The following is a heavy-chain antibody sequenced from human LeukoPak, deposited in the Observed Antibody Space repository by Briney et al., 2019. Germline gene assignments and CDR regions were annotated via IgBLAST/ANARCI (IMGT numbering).Heavy chain of an antibody. V-gene: IGHV3-48*03. Sequence: GGSLRLSCAASGFTFSSYEMNWVRQAPGKGLEWVSYISSSGSTIYYADSVKGRFTISRDNAKNSLYLQMNSLRAEDTAVYYCARGTHYVFWTGYHVGWLDPWGQGTLVTVSS. J-gene: IGHJ5*02. CDR3: ARGTHYVFWTGYHVGWLDP. CDR1: GFTFSSYE. D-gene: IGHD3-3*01. CDR2: ISSSGSTI.